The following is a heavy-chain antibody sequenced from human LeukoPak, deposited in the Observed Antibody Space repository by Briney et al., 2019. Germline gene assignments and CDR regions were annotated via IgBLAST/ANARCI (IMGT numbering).Heavy chain of an antibody. V-gene: IGHV1-2*02. CDR2: INPNSGGT. CDR1: GYTFTGYY. D-gene: IGHD3-9*01. Sequence: GASVKVSCKASGYTFTGYYMHWVRQAPGQRLEWMGWINPNSGGTNYAQKFQGRVTMTRDTSISTAYMELSRLTSDDTAVYYCARDHDISYYYYMDVWGKGTTVTISS. CDR3: ARDHDISYYYYMDV. J-gene: IGHJ6*03.